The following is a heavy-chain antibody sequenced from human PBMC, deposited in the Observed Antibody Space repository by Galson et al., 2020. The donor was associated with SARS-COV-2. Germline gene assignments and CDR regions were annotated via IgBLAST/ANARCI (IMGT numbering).Heavy chain of an antibody. CDR2: IYHSGST. Sequence: SQTLSLTCAVSGYSISSGYYWGWIRQPPGKGLEWIGSIYHSGSTYYNPSLKSRVTISVDTSKNQFSLKLSSVTAADTAVYYCARIYDFWSGYPEYFDYWGQGTLVTVSS. D-gene: IGHD3-3*01. V-gene: IGHV4-38-2*01. J-gene: IGHJ4*02. CDR1: GYSISSGYY. CDR3: ARIYDFWSGYPEYFDY.